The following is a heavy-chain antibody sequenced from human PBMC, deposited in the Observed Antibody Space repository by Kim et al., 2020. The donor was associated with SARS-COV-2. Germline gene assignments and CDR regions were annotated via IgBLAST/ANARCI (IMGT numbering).Heavy chain of an antibody. CDR2: IYTSGGT. Sequence: SETLSLTCTASGGSISSYYWSWIRQPAGKGLEWIGRIYTSGGTNYNPSLKSRVTLSVVTSKNQFSLKLSSVTASATAVYYCARSPPYMYSSSWVFDYWGQGTLVNVAS. CDR1: GGSISSYY. CDR3: ARSPPYMYSSSWVFDY. V-gene: IGHV4-4*07. D-gene: IGHD6-13*01. J-gene: IGHJ4*02.